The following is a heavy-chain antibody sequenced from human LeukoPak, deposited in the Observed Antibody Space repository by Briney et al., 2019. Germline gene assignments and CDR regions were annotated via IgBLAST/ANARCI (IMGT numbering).Heavy chain of an antibody. CDR2: ISTYNGHT. J-gene: IGHJ5*02. V-gene: IGHV1-18*01. CDR1: GYTFTNYG. CDR3: ARENVAANNWFDP. Sequence: ASVKVSCKSSGYTFTNYGISWVRQAAGQGLEWMGWISTYNGHTNYAQKFQGRVSMTIDTSTSTAYMELRSLRSDDTAVYYCARENVAANNWFDPWGQGTLVTVSS. D-gene: IGHD6-19*01.